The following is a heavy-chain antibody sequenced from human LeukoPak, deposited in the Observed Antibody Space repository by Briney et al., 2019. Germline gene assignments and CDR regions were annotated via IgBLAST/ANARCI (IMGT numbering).Heavy chain of an antibody. D-gene: IGHD6-13*01. Sequence: GGSLRLSCAASGFTFSSYGMHGLRQAPARGGEGVAVISYDGSNKYYADSVKGRFTISRDNSKNTLYLQMNSLRAEDTAVYYCATHRGTRYSSSWYFDYWGQGTLVTVSS. CDR1: GFTFSSYG. J-gene: IGHJ4*02. V-gene: IGHV3-30*03. CDR2: ISYDGSNK. CDR3: ATHRGTRYSSSWYFDY.